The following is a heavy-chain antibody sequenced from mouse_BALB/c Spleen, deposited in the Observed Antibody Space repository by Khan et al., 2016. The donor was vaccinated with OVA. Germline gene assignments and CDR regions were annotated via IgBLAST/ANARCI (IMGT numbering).Heavy chain of an antibody. J-gene: IGHJ3*01. CDR2: IYPGSDST. CDR3: ARGGCDVFAY. D-gene: IGHD2-13*01. Sequence: QVQLQQSGPELVKPGASVKMSCKASGYIFTDYVMNWVKQRTGQGLEWIGQIYPGSDSTYYNEKFKDKATLTADRSSSTAYMQLNSLTSEDSAVYFCARGGCDVFAYWGQGTLVTVSA. V-gene: IGHV1-77*01. CDR1: GYIFTDYV.